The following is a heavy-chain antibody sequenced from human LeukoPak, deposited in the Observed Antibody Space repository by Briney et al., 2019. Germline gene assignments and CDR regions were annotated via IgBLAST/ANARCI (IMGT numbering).Heavy chain of an antibody. D-gene: IGHD3-3*01. Sequence: GGSLRLSCAASGFTFSSYAMSWVRQAPGKGLEWVSAISGSGGSTYYADSVEGRFTISRDNSKNTPYLQMNSLRAEDTAVYYCAKTSWDYDFWSGYQDAFDIWGQGTMVTVSS. CDR1: GFTFSSYA. J-gene: IGHJ3*02. CDR3: AKTSWDYDFWSGYQDAFDI. CDR2: ISGSGGST. V-gene: IGHV3-23*01.